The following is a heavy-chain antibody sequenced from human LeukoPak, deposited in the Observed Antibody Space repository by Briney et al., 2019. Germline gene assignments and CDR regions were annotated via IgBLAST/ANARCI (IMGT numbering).Heavy chain of an antibody. V-gene: IGHV1-18*01. Sequence: EASVKVSCKASGYTFSSYGICWVRQAPGQGLEWMGWISAYNGNTNYAQKLQGRVTMTTDTSTSTAYMELRSLRSDDTAVYYCARASIMITFGGVIIGLYYFDYWGQGTLVTVSS. D-gene: IGHD3-16*01. J-gene: IGHJ4*02. CDR3: ARASIMITFGGVIIGLYYFDY. CDR1: GYTFSSYG. CDR2: ISAYNGNT.